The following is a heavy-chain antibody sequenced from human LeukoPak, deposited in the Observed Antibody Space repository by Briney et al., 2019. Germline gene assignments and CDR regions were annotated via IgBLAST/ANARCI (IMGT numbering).Heavy chain of an antibody. Sequence: ASVKVSCKASGYTFTTYYMHWVRQAPGQGLEWMGIINPSGGSTSYAQKFQGRVTMTRDTSTSTVYMELSSLRSEDTAVYYCASCIAVAGTVDAFDIWGQGTMVTVSS. V-gene: IGHV1-46*01. D-gene: IGHD6-19*01. CDR1: GYTFTTYY. CDR3: ASCIAVAGTVDAFDI. J-gene: IGHJ3*02. CDR2: INPSGGST.